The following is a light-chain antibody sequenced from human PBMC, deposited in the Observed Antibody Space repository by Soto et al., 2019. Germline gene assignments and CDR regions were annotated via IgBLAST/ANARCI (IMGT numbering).Light chain of an antibody. CDR2: DAS. CDR1: QDISNY. Sequence: DIQMTQSPSSLSASVGDRVTITCQASQDISNYLNWYQQKPGKAPKLLIYDASNLETGVPSRFSGSGSGTDFTFTISSLQPEDIATYYCQQYDNLPYTFGQGNK. V-gene: IGKV1-33*01. J-gene: IGKJ2*01. CDR3: QQYDNLPYT.